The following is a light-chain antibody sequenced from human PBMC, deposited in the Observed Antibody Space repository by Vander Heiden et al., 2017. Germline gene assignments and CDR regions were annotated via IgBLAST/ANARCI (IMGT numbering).Light chain of an antibody. J-gene: IGLJ1*01. CDR1: SSNIGNNY. Sequence: SVLTQPPSMSAAPGQKVTISCSGSSSNIGNNYVSWYQQLPGTAPKLLIYDNNKRPSGIPDRFSGSKSGTSATLGITGLQTGDEADYYCGTWDSSLSAYVFGTGTKVTVL. CDR2: DNN. V-gene: IGLV1-51*01. CDR3: GTWDSSLSAYV.